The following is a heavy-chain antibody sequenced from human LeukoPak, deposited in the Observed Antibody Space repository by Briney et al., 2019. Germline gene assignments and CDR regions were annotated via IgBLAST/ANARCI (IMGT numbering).Heavy chain of an antibody. D-gene: IGHD3-10*01. CDR3: ARDLRITMVRGLARFDY. CDR1: GYTFTSYG. Sequence: ASVKVSCKASGYTFTSYGISWVRQAPGQGLEWMGWISAYNGNTNYAQKLQGRVTMTTDTSTSTAYMELRSLRSDGTAVYYCARDLRITMVRGLARFDYWGQGTLVTVSS. J-gene: IGHJ4*02. CDR2: ISAYNGNT. V-gene: IGHV1-18*04.